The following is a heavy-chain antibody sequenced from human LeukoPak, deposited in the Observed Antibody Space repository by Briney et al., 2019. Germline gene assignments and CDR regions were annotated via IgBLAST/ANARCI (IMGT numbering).Heavy chain of an antibody. Sequence: GGSLRLSCAASGFTFSSYAMSWVRQAPGKGLEWVSAISGSGGSTYYAGSVKGRFTISRDNSKNTLYLQMNSLRAEDTAVYYCASLYSSGWSHFDYWGQGTLVTVSS. D-gene: IGHD6-19*01. CDR2: ISGSGGST. CDR1: GFTFSSYA. V-gene: IGHV3-23*01. CDR3: ASLYSSGWSHFDY. J-gene: IGHJ4*02.